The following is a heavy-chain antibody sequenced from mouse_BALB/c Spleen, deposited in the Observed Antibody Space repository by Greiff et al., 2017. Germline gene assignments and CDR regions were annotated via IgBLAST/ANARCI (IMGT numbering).Heavy chain of an antibody. CDR3: ARSGYYGSRGGLYYFDY. CDR2: IAPGSGST. D-gene: IGHD1-1*01. J-gene: IGHJ2*01. CDR1: GYTFTSYW. Sequence: DLVKPGASVKLSCKASGYTFTSYWINWIKQRPGQGLEWIGRIAPGSGSTYYNEMFKGKATLTVDTSSSTAYIQLSSLSSEDSAVYFCARSGYYGSRGGLYYFDYWGQGTTLTVSS. V-gene: IGHV1S41*01.